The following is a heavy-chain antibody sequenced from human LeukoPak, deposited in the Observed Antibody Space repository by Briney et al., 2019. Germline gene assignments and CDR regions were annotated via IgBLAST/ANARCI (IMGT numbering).Heavy chain of an antibody. V-gene: IGHV3-48*03. CDR1: GFTFSSYE. CDR2: ISSSGSTI. CDR3: AKDKGVFYFDY. J-gene: IGHJ4*02. D-gene: IGHD3-10*01. Sequence: PGGSLRLSCAASGFTFSSYEMNWVRQAPGKGPEWVSYISSSGSTIYYADSVKGRFTISRDDSKNTLYLQMNSLRAEDTAVYYCAKDKGVFYFDYWGQGTLVTVSS.